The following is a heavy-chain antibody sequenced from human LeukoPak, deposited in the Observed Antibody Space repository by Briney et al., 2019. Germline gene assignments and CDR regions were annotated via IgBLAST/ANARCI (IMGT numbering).Heavy chain of an antibody. D-gene: IGHD2-15*01. J-gene: IGHJ4*02. Sequence: ASVKVSCKASGYTFTCYYMHWERQAPGQGLEWMGWINPNSGGTNYAQKFQGRVTMTRDTSISTAYMELSRLRSDDTAVYYCARDHDCSGGSCYTVGDYWGQGTLVTVSS. CDR2: INPNSGGT. CDR3: ARDHDCSGGSCYTVGDY. CDR1: GYTFTCYY. V-gene: IGHV1-2*02.